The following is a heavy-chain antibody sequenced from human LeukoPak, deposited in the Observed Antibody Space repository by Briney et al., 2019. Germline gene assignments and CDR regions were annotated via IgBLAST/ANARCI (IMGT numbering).Heavy chain of an antibody. CDR1: GYTFTGYY. CDR2: INPNSGGT. CDR3: ARERKYYYDSSGPLGD. Sequence: ASVKVSCKASGYTFTGYYMHWVRQAPGQGLEWMGRINPNSGGTNYAQKFQGRVTMTRDTSISTAYMELSRLRSDDTAAYYCARERKYYYDSSGPLGDWGQGTLVTVSS. D-gene: IGHD3-22*01. V-gene: IGHV1-2*06. J-gene: IGHJ4*02.